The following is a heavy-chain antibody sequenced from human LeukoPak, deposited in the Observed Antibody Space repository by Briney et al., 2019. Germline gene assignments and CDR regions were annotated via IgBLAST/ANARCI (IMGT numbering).Heavy chain of an antibody. CDR3: ARDWGVSARPGYMDV. J-gene: IGHJ6*03. Sequence: PSETLSLTCTVSGGSISSSSYHWGWIRQPPGKGLEWIGSMYYSGSTYYNPSLKSRVTISVDTSKNQFSLKLSSVTAADTAVYYCARDWGVSARPGYMDVWGKGTTVTVSS. D-gene: IGHD6-6*01. V-gene: IGHV4-39*07. CDR2: MYYSGST. CDR1: GGSISSSSYH.